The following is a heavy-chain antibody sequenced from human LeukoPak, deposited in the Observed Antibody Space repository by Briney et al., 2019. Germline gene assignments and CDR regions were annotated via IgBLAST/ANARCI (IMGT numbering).Heavy chain of an antibody. CDR1: GFTFSNYG. CDR2: ISFDGSQK. Sequence: GGSLRLSCAASGFTFSNYGMHWVRQAPGKGLEWVALISFDGSQKYYADSVKGRFTISRDNSKNTLYLQMNSLRAEDTAVYYCARLAFDYWGQGTLVTVSS. V-gene: IGHV3-33*01. CDR3: ARLAFDY. J-gene: IGHJ4*02.